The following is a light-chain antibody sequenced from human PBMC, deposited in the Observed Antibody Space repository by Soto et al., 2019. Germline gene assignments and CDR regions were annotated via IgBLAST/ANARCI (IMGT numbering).Light chain of an antibody. J-gene: IGKJ1*01. Sequence: DIQMTHSPSTLSASVGDRVSITCRASQSISGWLAWYHQKPGKAPKLLIYHASSLESGVPSRFSGSGSGTEFTLTISSLQPDDFATYCCQQYNSYPWTFGQGTKVEIK. CDR1: QSISGW. V-gene: IGKV1-5*01. CDR2: HAS. CDR3: QQYNSYPWT.